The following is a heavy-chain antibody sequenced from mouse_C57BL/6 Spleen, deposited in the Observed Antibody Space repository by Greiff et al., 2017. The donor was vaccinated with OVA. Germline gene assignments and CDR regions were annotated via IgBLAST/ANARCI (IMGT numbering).Heavy chain of an antibody. J-gene: IGHJ1*03. D-gene: IGHD1-1*01. Sequence: VQLKESGAELMKPGASVKLSCKATGYTFTGYWIEWVKQRPGHGLEWIGEILPGSGSTNYNEKFKGKATFTADTSSNTAYMQLSSLTTEDSAIYYCARGDHYYGSSPHWYFDVWGTGTTVTVSS. CDR2: ILPGSGST. CDR1: GYTFTGYW. CDR3: ARGDHYYGSSPHWYFDV. V-gene: IGHV1-9*01.